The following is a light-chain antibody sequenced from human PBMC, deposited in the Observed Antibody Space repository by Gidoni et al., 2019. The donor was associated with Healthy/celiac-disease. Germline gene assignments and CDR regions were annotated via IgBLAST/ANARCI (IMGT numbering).Light chain of an antibody. V-gene: IGLV6-57*04. J-gene: IGLJ2*01. CDR3: QSYDSRNHVV. CDR2: EDN. Sequence: FMLTQPHSVSESPGKTVTISCTRSSGSIASNYVQWYQQRPGSAPTTVIYEDNQRPSGVPDRFSGSIDSSSNSASPTISGLKTEDEADYYCQSYDSRNHVVFGGGTKLTVL. CDR1: SGSIASNY.